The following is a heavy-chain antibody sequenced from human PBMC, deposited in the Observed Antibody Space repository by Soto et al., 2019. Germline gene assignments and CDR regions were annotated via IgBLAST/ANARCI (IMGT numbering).Heavy chain of an antibody. V-gene: IGHV3-15*07. CDR3: ATVPYRSGPT. D-gene: IGHD6-19*01. Sequence: EMQLLQSGGGLVKPGGSLRLSCVASRFNFSAAWLNWIRQAPGKGLEWVGRIKPKSEGETADYTAPVRGRFTISRDDSQNALHLQIDSLKAGVTAVYYFATVPYRSGPTWGLGVLVTVSS. J-gene: IGHJ4*02. CDR1: RFNFSAAW. CDR2: IKPKSEGETA.